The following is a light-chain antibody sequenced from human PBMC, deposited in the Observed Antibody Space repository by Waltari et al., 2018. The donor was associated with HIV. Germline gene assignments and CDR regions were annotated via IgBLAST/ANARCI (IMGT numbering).Light chain of an antibody. CDR2: QDA. V-gene: IGLV3-1*01. J-gene: IGLJ2*01. CDR1: KLGDKF. Sequence: SYELTQPPSVSVSPGQTASITCSGDKLGDKFAYWYQQKPGQSPVVVMYQDAKRPSGIPERFSGSNSGNTATLTISGTQAMDEADYYCQAWDSSTVVVFGGGTKLTVL. CDR3: QAWDSSTVVV.